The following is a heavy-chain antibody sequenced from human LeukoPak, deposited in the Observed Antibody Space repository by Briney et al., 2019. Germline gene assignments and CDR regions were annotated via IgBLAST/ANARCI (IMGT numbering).Heavy chain of an antibody. D-gene: IGHD1-1*01. CDR1: GGSFSGYY. Sequence: PSETLSLTCAVYGGSFSGYYWSWIRQPPGKGLEWIGEINHSGSTNYNPSLKSRVTISVDTSKNQFSLKVNSVTAADTAVFYCARGSRYNHASPPDYWGQGTLVTVSS. J-gene: IGHJ4*02. CDR2: INHSGST. CDR3: ARGSRYNHASPPDY. V-gene: IGHV4-34*01.